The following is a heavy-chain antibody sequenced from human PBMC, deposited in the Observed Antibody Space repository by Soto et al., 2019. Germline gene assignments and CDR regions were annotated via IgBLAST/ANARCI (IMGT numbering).Heavy chain of an antibody. J-gene: IGHJ4*02. CDR2: FDPEDGET. Sequence: ASVKVSCKVSGYTLTELSMHWVRQAPGKGLEWMGGFDPEDGETIYAQKFQGRVTMTEDTSTDTAYMELSSLRSEDTAVYYCATLPRDSSYYVFDYWGQGIPVTVSS. CDR3: ATLPRDSSYYVFDY. CDR1: GYTLTELS. V-gene: IGHV1-24*01. D-gene: IGHD1-26*01.